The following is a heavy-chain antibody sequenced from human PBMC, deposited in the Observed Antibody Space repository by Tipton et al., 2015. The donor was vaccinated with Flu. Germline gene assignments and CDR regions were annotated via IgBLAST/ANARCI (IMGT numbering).Heavy chain of an antibody. CDR1: GGSFSGYY. CDR2: IDHSGTT. CDR3: ARSVVGSGSQYPVGYYYYGMDV. J-gene: IGHJ6*02. D-gene: IGHD3-10*01. V-gene: IGHV4-34*01. Sequence: TLSLTCVVHGGSFSGYYWSWIRRSPGKGLGWIGEIDHSGTTNYSPSLKSRVTIPRDTSKIQFSLNMGSVTAADTAVYYSARSVVGSGSQYPVGYYYYGMDVWGQGTTVTVSS.